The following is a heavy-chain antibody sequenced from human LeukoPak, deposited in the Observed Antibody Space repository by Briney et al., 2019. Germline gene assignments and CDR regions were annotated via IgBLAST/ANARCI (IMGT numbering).Heavy chain of an antibody. D-gene: IGHD3-10*01. CDR1: GYSFSSYS. CDR2: ISAYSGNT. CDR3: AREGEGYFDY. V-gene: IGHV1-18*01. J-gene: IGHJ4*02. Sequence: ASVKVSCKASGYSFSSYSISWVPQAPGQGLEWMGWISAYSGNTNYAHKLQGRVTMTTDTSTSTAYMELRSLRSDDTAVYYCAREGEGYFDYWGQGTLVTVSS.